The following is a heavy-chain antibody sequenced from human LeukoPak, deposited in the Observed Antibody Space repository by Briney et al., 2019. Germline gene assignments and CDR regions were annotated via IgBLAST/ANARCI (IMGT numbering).Heavy chain of an antibody. Sequence: PSETLSLTCAVCSGSISSSNWWSWVRQPPGKGLEWIGEIYHSGSTNYNPSLKSRVTISVDKSKNQFSLKLSSVTAADTDVYYCARAGQGYCSSASCFLSLDYWGQGTLVTVSS. D-gene: IGHD2-2*01. CDR1: SGSISSSNW. CDR3: ARAGQGYCSSASCFLSLDY. J-gene: IGHJ4*02. CDR2: IYHSGST. V-gene: IGHV4-4*02.